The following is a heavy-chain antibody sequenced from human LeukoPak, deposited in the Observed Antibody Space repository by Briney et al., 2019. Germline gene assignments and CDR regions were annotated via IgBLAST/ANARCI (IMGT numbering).Heavy chain of an antibody. D-gene: IGHD6-13*01. Sequence: SETLSLTCTVSGGSISSGSYYWSWIRQPAGKGLEWIGRIYTSGSTNYNPSLKSRVTISVDTSKNQFSLKLSSVTAADTAVYYCARDFPSAAGTTYYFDYWGQGTLVTVSS. CDR3: ARDFPSAAGTTYYFDY. CDR2: IYTSGST. V-gene: IGHV4-61*02. CDR1: GGSISSGSYY. J-gene: IGHJ4*02.